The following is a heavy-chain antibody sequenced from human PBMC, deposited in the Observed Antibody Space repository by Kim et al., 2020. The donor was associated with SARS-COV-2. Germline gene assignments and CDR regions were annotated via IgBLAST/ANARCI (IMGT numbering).Heavy chain of an antibody. CDR2: IYYSGST. V-gene: IGHV4-39*01. CDR1: GGSISSSSYY. CDR3: ARQVNWNYGMRIDY. D-gene: IGHD1-7*01. Sequence: SETLSLTCTVSGGSISSSSYYWGWIRQPPGKGLEWIGSIYYSGSTYYNPSLKSRVTISVDTSKNQFSLKLSSVTAADTAVYYCARQVNWNYGMRIDYWGQGTLVTVSS. J-gene: IGHJ4*02.